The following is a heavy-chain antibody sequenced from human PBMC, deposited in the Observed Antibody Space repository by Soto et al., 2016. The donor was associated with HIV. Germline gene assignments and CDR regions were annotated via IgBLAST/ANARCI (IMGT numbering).Heavy chain of an antibody. V-gene: IGHV1-2*02. CDR3: VSYGY. J-gene: IGHJ4*02. CDR1: GYTFSGYY. D-gene: IGHD3-16*01. CDR2: ILPNTGGT. Sequence: QVQLVQSGAEVKKPGASVKVSCKASGYTFSGYYMHWVRQAPGQGLEWMGWILPNTGGTKYAQNLQGRVTMTRNTSISTVYMEVTSLRSDDTAVYYCVSYGYWGQGTLVTVSS.